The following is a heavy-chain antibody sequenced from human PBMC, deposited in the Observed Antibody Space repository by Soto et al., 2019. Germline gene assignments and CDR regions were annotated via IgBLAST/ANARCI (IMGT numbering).Heavy chain of an antibody. J-gene: IGHJ4*02. V-gene: IGHV3-30*18. D-gene: IGHD6-13*01. CDR3: AKSVLATGGTYFVH. CDR2: ISYDGNKS. Sequence: QVQLVESGGGVVQPGRSLRLSCAASGFTFSTYGMHWVRQAPGKGLGWVSFISYDGNKSYYAGSVKGRFSISRDNSKNTLYLQMNNLRPDDTAVYFCAKSVLATGGTYFVHWGQGTVVTVSS. CDR1: GFTFSTYG.